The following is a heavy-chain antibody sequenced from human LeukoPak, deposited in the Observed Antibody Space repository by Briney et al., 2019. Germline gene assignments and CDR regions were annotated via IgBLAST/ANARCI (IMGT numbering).Heavy chain of an antibody. CDR1: VFTFSSYS. J-gene: IGHJ6*02. CDR3: ARDCWVTSLGEFSYPMDV. Sequence: GGSLRLSCAASVFTFSSYSMNCVRQAPGKGLEWVSFISSSSSHIYYADSVKGRFTISRDNARHTLYLQMNSLRAKDTAEYYCARDCWVTSLGEFSYPMDVWGQGTTVTVSS. V-gene: IGHV3-21*01. D-gene: IGHD3-16*02. CDR2: ISSSSSHI.